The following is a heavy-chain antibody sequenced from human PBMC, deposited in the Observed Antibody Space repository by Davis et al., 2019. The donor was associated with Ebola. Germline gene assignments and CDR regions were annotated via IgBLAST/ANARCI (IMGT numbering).Heavy chain of an antibody. V-gene: IGHV1-2*04. CDR1: GYTFTGYY. CDR2: INPNSGGT. J-gene: IGHJ6*02. D-gene: IGHD5-18*01. Sequence: AVSVKVSCKASGYTFTGYYMHWVRQAPGQGLEWMGWINPNSGGTNYAQKFQGWVTMTRDTSISTAYMELSRLRSDDTAVYYCARGGYSYGYYYYGMDVWGQGTTVTVSS. CDR3: ARGGYSYGYYYYGMDV.